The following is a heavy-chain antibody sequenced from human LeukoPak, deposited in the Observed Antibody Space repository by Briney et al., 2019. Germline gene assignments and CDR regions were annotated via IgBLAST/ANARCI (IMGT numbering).Heavy chain of an antibody. Sequence: GGSLRLSCAASGFTFSDFWMTWVRRAPGKGLEWVANIKQGGTSKYYVDSVKDRFTISRDDAKNSLFLQMNSLRVEDTAVYYCGRGEGFLVDHWGQGTLVTVSS. CDR1: GFTFSDFW. CDR3: GRGEGFLVDH. V-gene: IGHV3-7*01. D-gene: IGHD3-3*01. J-gene: IGHJ4*02. CDR2: IKQGGTSK.